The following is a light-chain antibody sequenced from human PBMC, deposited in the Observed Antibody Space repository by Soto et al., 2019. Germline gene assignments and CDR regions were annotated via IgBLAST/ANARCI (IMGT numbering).Light chain of an antibody. V-gene: IGKV3-20*01. CDR1: QSVSSTY. Sequence: EIVLTQSPGTLSLSPGERATLSCWASQSVSSTYLAWYQQKPGQAPRLLIYGASNRATGIPDRFSGSGSGTDFTLTISRPEPEDFAVYYCQQYGGSRWTFGQGTRVDI. CDR3: QQYGGSRWT. J-gene: IGKJ1*01. CDR2: GAS.